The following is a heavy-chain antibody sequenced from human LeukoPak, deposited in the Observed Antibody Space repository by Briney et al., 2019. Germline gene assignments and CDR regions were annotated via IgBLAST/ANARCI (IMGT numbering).Heavy chain of an antibody. J-gene: IGHJ6*02. CDR1: GFTFSSYA. CDR2: ISGSGGST. V-gene: IGHV3-23*01. Sequence: GGSLRLSCAASGFTFSSYAMSWVRQAPGRGRVGVSAISGSGGSTFYADSVEGRFTISRHISKNTLYRQKKSLRAEDTGVYYCVKDQYSSGWYLRVPQYYYYGMDVWGQGTTVTVSS. CDR3: VKDQYSSGWYLRVPQYYYYGMDV. D-gene: IGHD6-19*01.